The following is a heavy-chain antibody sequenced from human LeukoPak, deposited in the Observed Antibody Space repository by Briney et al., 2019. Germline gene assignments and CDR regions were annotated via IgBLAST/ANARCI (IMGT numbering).Heavy chain of an antibody. CDR2: ISAKNGDT. V-gene: IGHV1-18*01. Sequence: GASVKVSCKAAGYIFSNYGISWVRQAPGQGLEWMGWISAKNGDTNYIQKFRGRVTMTTDTSTSTASMELWSLRSDDTAVYYCARDVPGTTPFDYWGQGTLVTVSS. D-gene: IGHD1-7*01. J-gene: IGHJ4*02. CDR3: ARDVPGTTPFDY. CDR1: GYIFSNYG.